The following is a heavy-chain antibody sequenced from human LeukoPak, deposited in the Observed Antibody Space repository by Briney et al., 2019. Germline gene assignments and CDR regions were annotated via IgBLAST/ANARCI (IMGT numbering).Heavy chain of an antibody. D-gene: IGHD6-13*01. J-gene: IGHJ4*02. CDR1: GFTFTNNF. V-gene: IGHV3-7*01. CDR2: IKQDGSET. Sequence: GGSLRLSCAASGFTFTNNFMSWVRQVPGKGLEWVANIKQDGSETTYADSVRGRFTIFRDNAKDSLSLQMNSLRDDDTAVYYCAREFEGKKGLAAAGIDYWGQGTLVTVSS. CDR3: AREFEGKKGLAAAGIDY.